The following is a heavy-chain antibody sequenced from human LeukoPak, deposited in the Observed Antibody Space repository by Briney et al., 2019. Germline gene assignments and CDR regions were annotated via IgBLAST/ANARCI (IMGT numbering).Heavy chain of an antibody. CDR1: GFTFSSYW. CDR3: AKKNVAIAGHDAFDV. Sequence: GGSLRLSCAASGFTFSSYWMSWVRQAPGKGLEWVSGINGRGDGTNYADSVKGRFTISRDNSKNTLYLQMISLRAEDTAVYYCAKKNVAIAGHDAFDVWGRGTMVTVSS. D-gene: IGHD5-12*01. CDR2: INGRGDGT. V-gene: IGHV3-23*01. J-gene: IGHJ3*01.